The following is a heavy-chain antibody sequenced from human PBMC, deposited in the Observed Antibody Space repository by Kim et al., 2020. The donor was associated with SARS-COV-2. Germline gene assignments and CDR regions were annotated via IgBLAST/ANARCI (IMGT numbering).Heavy chain of an antibody. Sequence: GGSLRLSCAASGFTVSSNYMSWVRQAPGKGLEWVSVIYSGGSTYYADDVMGRFTISSDNSKNTLQLQMNSLRAADTAVEYYSLLIQIRGVDYWGQGTLVT. D-gene: IGHD3-10*01. J-gene: IGHJ4*02. CDR3: SLLIQIRGVDY. CDR2: IYSGGST. V-gene: IGHV3-53*01. CDR1: GFTVSSNY.